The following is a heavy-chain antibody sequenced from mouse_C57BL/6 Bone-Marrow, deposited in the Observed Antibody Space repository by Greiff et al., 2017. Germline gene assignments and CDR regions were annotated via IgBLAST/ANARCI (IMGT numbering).Heavy chain of an antibody. CDR1: GYTFTDYY. CDR2: INPNNGGT. V-gene: IGHV1-26*01. D-gene: IGHD1-1*01. J-gene: IGHJ3*01. CDR3: ARRVWYYGSSGFAY. Sequence: VQLQQSGPELVKPGASVKISCKASGYTFTDYYMNWVKQSHGKSLEWIGDINPNNGGTSYNQKFKGKATLTVDKSSSTAYMELRSLTSEDSAVYYCARRVWYYGSSGFAYWGQGTLVTVSA.